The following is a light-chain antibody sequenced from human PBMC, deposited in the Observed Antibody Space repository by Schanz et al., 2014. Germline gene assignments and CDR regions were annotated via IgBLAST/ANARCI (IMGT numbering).Light chain of an antibody. CDR3: QQRSNWFT. CDR1: QSVSSSNNY. Sequence: EIVLTQSSGTLSLSPGERATLSCRASQSVSSSNNYLTWYQQKPGQAPKLLIYDASNRATGIPDRFSGSGSGTEFTLTISSLQSEDFAVYYCQQRSNWFTFGPGTKVDIK. J-gene: IGKJ3*01. CDR2: DAS. V-gene: IGKV3D-20*02.